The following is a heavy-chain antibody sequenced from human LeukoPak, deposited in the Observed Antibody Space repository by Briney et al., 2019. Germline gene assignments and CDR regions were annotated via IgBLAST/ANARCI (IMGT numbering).Heavy chain of an antibody. CDR1: GFTFSNYA. J-gene: IGHJ4*02. V-gene: IGHV3-23*01. Sequence: GGSLRLSCAASGFTFSNYAMTWVRQAPGKGLECVSVISGSGDATNYADSVKGRFTISMDNSKSTLYVQMNSLRAEDTAVYYCAKSTSFYLDSWGQGTLVTVSS. CDR2: ISGSGDAT. CDR3: AKSTSFYLDS.